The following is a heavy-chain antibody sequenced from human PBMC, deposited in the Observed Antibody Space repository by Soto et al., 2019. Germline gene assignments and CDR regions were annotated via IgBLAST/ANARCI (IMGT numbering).Heavy chain of an antibody. CDR2: IVPMFGTA. J-gene: IGHJ5*02. Sequence: QVQLVQSGAEVKKPGSSVNVSCKTSGGTFGNSAVTWVRQAPGQGLEWMGGIVPMFGTANYAQKCPGRLTITADDSTSTAYMELSSLTSDDTAVYYCARDGDPRNAFWGGPLGGGWFDPWGQGTLVTVSS. D-gene: IGHD3-3*01. CDR3: ARDGDPRNAFWGGPLGGGWFDP. CDR1: GGTFGNSA. V-gene: IGHV1-69*12.